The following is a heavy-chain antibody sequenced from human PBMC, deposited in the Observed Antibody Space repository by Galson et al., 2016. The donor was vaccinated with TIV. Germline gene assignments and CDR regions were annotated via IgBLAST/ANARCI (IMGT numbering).Heavy chain of an antibody. V-gene: IGHV4-59*01. Sequence: SGASMNDYYWSWIRQPPGKGLEWIGFIYDSGTTNYNPTLERRATISLDASRHQFFLKLTSVTAADSAVYYCVRTDYFDYSLDRWGQGTLVTVSS. CDR1: GASMNDYY. CDR2: IYDSGTT. D-gene: IGHD3-3*01. CDR3: VRTDYFDYSLDR. J-gene: IGHJ5*02.